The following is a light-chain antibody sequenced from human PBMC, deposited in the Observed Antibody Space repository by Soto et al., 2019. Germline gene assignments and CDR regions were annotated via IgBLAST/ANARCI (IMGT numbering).Light chain of an antibody. Sequence: EIVLTQSPGTLSLSPGERVTLSCRASQSVDSSNLAWYQQKPGQAPRLLIYAASTRATGLPARFSGSGSGTDFTLTISRLQPEDFATYYCQRSYGSPPWTFGQGTKVDIK. CDR3: QRSYGSPPWT. CDR1: QSVDSSN. J-gene: IGKJ1*01. CDR2: AAS. V-gene: IGKV3-20*01.